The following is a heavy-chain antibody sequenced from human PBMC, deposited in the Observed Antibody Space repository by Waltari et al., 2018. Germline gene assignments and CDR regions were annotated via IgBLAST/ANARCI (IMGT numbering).Heavy chain of an antibody. Sequence: EVQLIETGGGLIQPGGSLRLSCAASGITVRYRHMSWVRQAPGKGLEWVSDIFGDVRTSYAEAVRGRFTISTDTSKNTLYLQMSSLTVEDTATYYCATVGEGTSGYYHYWGQGTLVTVSS. J-gene: IGHJ4*02. D-gene: IGHD5-18*01. V-gene: IGHV3-53*02. CDR2: IFGDVRT. CDR3: ATVGEGTSGYYHY. CDR1: GITVRYRH.